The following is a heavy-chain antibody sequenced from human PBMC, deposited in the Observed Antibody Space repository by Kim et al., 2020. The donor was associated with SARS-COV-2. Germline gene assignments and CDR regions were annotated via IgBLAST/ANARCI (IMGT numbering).Heavy chain of an antibody. J-gene: IGHJ4*02. CDR2: YSAST. CDR3: ASPGYHS. Sequence: YSASTNYKPPLKSRVTMSLDTSKNQFSLKLSSVTAADTAVYYCASPGYHSWGQGTLVTVSA. D-gene: IGHD5-18*01. V-gene: IGHV4-59*01.